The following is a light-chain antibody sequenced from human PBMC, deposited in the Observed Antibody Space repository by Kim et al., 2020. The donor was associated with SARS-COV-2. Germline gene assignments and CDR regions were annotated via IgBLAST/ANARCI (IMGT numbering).Light chain of an antibody. CDR3: QQRRTWPLT. CDR2: DAS. CDR1: QSIGNW. V-gene: IGKV3-11*01. J-gene: IGKJ4*01. Sequence: LPPGDSATLSCRASQSIGNWLAWYQQKSGQAPRLLIYDASNRATGIPARFSGSWSGTDFTLTISSLEPEDFAVYYCQQRRTWPLTFGGGTKVDIK.